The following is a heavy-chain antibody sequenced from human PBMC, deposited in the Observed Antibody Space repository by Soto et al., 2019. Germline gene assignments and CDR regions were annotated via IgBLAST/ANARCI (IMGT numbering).Heavy chain of an antibody. J-gene: IGHJ4*02. Sequence: QVHLQQCGTGLLKPSGTLSLTCAVYGGSLTDYWWTWIRQTPGKGLEWIGEINHIGESNHNPSLKSRVTISLDTSQNQFSLKLTYVTVADTAVYYCARDFGAGAHFDHWGQGSLVTVSS. CDR1: GGSLTDYW. V-gene: IGHV4-34*01. CDR3: ARDFGAGAHFDH. D-gene: IGHD3-10*01. CDR2: INHIGES.